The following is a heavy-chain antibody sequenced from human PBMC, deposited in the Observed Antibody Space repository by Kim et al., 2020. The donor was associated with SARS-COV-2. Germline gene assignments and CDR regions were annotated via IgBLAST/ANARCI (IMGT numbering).Heavy chain of an antibody. V-gene: IGHV3-23*01. CDR3: ANRVIVAAY. D-gene: IGHD3-22*01. CDR2: RT. Sequence: RTFYADSGKGQLTSSRDNSKNTLYLQMNSLRVEDTALYYCANRVIVAAYWGQGTLVTVSS. J-gene: IGHJ4*02.